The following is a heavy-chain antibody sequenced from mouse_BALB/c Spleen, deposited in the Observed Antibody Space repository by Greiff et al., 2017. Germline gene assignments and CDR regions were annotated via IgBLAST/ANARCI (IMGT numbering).Heavy chain of an antibody. J-gene: IGHJ4*01. CDR3: ARGEDGYYDRYAMDY. V-gene: IGHV14-3*02. D-gene: IGHD2-3*01. CDR2: IDPANGNT. CDR1: GFNIKDTY. Sequence: EVQLQQSGAELVKPGASVKLSCTASGFNIKDTYMHWVKQRPEQGLEWIGRIDPANGNTKYDPKFTGKAQLTVDTSSSTAYMQFSSLTTEDSAIYYCARGEDGYYDRYAMDYWGQGTSVTVSS.